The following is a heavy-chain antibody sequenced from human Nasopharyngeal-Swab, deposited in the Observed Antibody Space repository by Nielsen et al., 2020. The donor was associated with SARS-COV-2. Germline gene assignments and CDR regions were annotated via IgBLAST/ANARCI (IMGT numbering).Heavy chain of an antibody. J-gene: IGHJ6*02. D-gene: IGHD6-13*01. V-gene: IGHV3-23*01. CDR2: ISGSGGST. CDR3: AKAEGSNNYYYYGMDV. Sequence: WIRQPPGKRLEWVSAISGSGGSTYYADSVKGRFTISRDNSKNTLYLQMNSLRAEDTAVYYCAKAEGSNNYYYYGMDVWGQGTTVTVSS.